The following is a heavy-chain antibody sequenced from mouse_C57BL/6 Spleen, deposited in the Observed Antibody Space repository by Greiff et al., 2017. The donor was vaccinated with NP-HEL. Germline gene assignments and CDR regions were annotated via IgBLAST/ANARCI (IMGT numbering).Heavy chain of an antibody. Sequence: VQLQQSGAELARPGASVKLSCKASGYTFTSYGISWVKQRTGQGLEWIGEIYPRSGKTYYNEKFKGKATLTSDKSSSTAYMELRSLTSEDSAVYFSARSYGSSSLYAMDYWGQGTSVTVSS. V-gene: IGHV1-81*01. CDR2: IYPRSGKT. J-gene: IGHJ4*01. CDR1: GYTFTSYG. D-gene: IGHD1-1*01. CDR3: ARSYGSSSLYAMDY.